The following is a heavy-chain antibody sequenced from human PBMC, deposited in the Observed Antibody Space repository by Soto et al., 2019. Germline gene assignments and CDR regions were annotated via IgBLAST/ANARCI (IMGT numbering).Heavy chain of an antibody. CDR1: GFTFSSYG. J-gene: IGHJ5*02. V-gene: IGHV3-30*18. Sequence: GGSLRLSCAASGFTFSSYGMHWVRQAPGKGLEWVAVISYDGSNKYYADSVKGRFTISRDNSKNTLYLQMNSLRAEDTAVYYCAKDFAAGDYWGRFDPWGQGTLVTVSS. CDR2: ISYDGSNK. D-gene: IGHD4-17*01. CDR3: AKDFAAGDYWGRFDP.